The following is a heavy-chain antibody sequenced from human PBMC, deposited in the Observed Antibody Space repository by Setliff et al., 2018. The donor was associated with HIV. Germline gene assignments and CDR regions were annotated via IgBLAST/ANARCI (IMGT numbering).Heavy chain of an antibody. V-gene: IGHV3-20*04. Sequence: LRLSCVASGSNFDDFGMSWVRQAPGKGLEWVSGINWNGGSTIYYADSVKGRFTISRDNAKNSLYLQMSSLRAEDTAGYYCVSGGFDFWGQGTMVTVSS. J-gene: IGHJ3*01. D-gene: IGHD6-25*01. CDR1: GSNFDDFG. CDR2: INWNGGSTI. CDR3: VSGGFDF.